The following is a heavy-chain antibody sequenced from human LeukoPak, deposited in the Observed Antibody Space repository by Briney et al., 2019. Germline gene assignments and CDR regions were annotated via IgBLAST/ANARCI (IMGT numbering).Heavy chain of an antibody. Sequence: GGSLRLSCAASGFTFSRYWMHWVRQAPGKGPVWVSRINSDGSSTSYADSVKGRFTISRDDSRNTLSLQMNSLRTEDTAVYYCARDQMGFGSAFDIWGQGTMVTVSS. J-gene: IGHJ3*02. CDR3: ARDQMGFGSAFDI. CDR2: INSDGSST. V-gene: IGHV3-74*01. CDR1: GFTFSRYW. D-gene: IGHD3-10*01.